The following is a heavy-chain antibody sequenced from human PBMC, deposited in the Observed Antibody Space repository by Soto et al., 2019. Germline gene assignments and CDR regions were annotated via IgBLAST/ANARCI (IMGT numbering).Heavy chain of an antibody. CDR1: GLALTSYA. CDR2: INAGNGNT. V-gene: IGHV1-3*01. J-gene: IGHJ4*02. D-gene: IGHD6-19*01. CDR3: ARVIGGWYYFDY. Sequence: WEASGLALTSYAMHWVCQAPGQRLEWMGWINAGNGNTKYSQKFQGRVTITRDTSASTAYMELSSLRSEDTAVYYCARVIGGWYYFDYWGQGTLVTVSS.